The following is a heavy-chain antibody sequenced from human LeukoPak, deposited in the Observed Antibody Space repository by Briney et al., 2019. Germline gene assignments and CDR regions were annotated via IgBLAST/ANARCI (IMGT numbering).Heavy chain of an antibody. CDR2: IFQGGGEI. V-gene: IGHV3-21*01. Sequence: GGSLRLSCAASGFTFSDFAMIWVRQSPGKKGLEWVSSIFQGGGEIHYADSVRGRFTISRDNAKNSLYLQMNSLRAEDTAVYYCARERELSLFYWGQGTLVTVSS. D-gene: IGHD3-16*02. J-gene: IGHJ4*02. CDR1: GFTFSDFA. CDR3: ARERELSLFY.